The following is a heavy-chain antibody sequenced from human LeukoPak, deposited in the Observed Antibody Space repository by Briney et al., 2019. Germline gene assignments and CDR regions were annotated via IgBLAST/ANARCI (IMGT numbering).Heavy chain of an antibody. D-gene: IGHD4-17*01. J-gene: IGHJ4*02. Sequence: GRSLRLSCAASGFTFSSYAMHWVRQAPGKGLEWVAVISKDGTKTYYADSVKGRITISRDNSKNTLYLQMNSLRAEDTAVYYCARNPYGDYYFDYWGQGTLVTVSS. CDR1: GFTFSSYA. CDR2: ISKDGTKT. CDR3: ARNPYGDYYFDY. V-gene: IGHV3-30-3*01.